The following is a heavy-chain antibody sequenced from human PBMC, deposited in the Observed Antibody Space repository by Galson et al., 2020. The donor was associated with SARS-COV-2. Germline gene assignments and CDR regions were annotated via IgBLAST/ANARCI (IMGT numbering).Heavy chain of an antibody. J-gene: IGHJ4*02. CDR3: AREGEAPRGYFDY. CDR1: GFTFSSYS. CDR2: ISSSSSYI. V-gene: IGHV3-21*01. Sequence: GGSLRLSCAASGFTFSSYSMNWVRQAPGKGLEWVSSISSSSSYIYYADSVKGRFTISRDNAKNSLYLQMNSLRAEDTAVYYCAREGEAPRGYFDYWGQGTLVTVSS. D-gene: IGHD3-16*01.